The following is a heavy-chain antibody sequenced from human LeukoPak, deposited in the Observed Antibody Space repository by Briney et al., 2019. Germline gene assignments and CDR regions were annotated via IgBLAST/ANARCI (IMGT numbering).Heavy chain of an antibody. Sequence: ASVKVSCKASGHTFSNYYMHWVRQAPGQGLEWMGIINPSGGSTSYAQKFQGRVTMTRDMSTSTVYMELSSLRSEDTAVYYCARALAPGSVAGNLSFHWGQGTLVTVSS. D-gene: IGHD6-19*01. CDR3: ARALAPGSVAGNLSFH. V-gene: IGHV1-46*01. CDR1: GHTFSNYY. CDR2: INPSGGST. J-gene: IGHJ4*02.